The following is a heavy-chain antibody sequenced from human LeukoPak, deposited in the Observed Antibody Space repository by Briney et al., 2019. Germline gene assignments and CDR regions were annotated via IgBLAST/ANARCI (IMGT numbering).Heavy chain of an antibody. CDR3: ATSSDYGVYRTVDY. V-gene: IGHV3-21*01. D-gene: IGHD4-17*01. Sequence: GGSLRLSCAASGFTFSSYSMNWVRQAPGKGLEWVSSISSSSSYIYYADSVKGRFTISRDNAKNSLYLQMNSLRAEDTAVYYCATSSDYGVYRTVDYWGQGTLVTVSS. CDR2: ISSSSSYI. J-gene: IGHJ4*02. CDR1: GFTFSSYS.